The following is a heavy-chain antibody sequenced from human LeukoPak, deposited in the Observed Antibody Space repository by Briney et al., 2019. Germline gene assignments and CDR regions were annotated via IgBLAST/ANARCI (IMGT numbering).Heavy chain of an antibody. J-gene: IGHJ6*02. Sequence: ASVKVSCKASGYTFTSYDINWVRQATGQGLEWMGWMNPNSGNTGYAQKFQGRVTMTRNTSISTAYMELSSLRSEDTAVYYCARVADDDYGDYYYYGVDVWGQRTTVTVSS. D-gene: IGHD4-17*01. CDR3: ARVADDDYGDYYYYGVDV. CDR1: GYTFTSYD. CDR2: MNPNSGNT. V-gene: IGHV1-8*01.